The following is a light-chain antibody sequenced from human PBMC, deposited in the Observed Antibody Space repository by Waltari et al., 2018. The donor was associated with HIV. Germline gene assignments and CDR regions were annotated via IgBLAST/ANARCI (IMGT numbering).Light chain of an antibody. CDR2: GPP. CDR3: QQDNNLPPIT. Sequence: EIVMTQYPVTLSVSPGERATLSCSASQNVTSNLACYQQKPGQAPTLLIYGPPTRATDIPARVSGSGSGTDFTLTINSLQSEDFAVFYCQQDNNLPPITFGQGTRWEIK. V-gene: IGKV3-15*01. J-gene: IGKJ5*01. CDR1: QNVTSN.